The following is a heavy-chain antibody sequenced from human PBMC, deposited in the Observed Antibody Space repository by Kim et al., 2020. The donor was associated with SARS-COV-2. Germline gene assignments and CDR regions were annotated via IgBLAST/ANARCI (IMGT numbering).Heavy chain of an antibody. D-gene: IGHD3-9*01. CDR2: VFYTGTT. J-gene: IGHJ6*03. CDR3: ARRRYLYYYMDV. V-gene: IGHV4-59*08. CDR1: GDSFNDYY. Sequence: GSLSLTCSVSGDSFNDYYWNWIRQTPGKGLEWIGYVFYTGTTKYNPSLKSRVTISVDSSKNQFSLRLNSVTAADTAVSYCARRRYLYYYMDVWGKGTT.